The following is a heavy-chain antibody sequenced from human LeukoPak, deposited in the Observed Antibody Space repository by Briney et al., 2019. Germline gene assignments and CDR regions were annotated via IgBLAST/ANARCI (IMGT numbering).Heavy chain of an antibody. Sequence: SVKVSSKASGGTFSSYAISWVRQAPGQGVEWMGRIIPILGIANYAQKFQGRVTITADKSTSTAYMELSSLRSEDTAVYYCARVTEVSPRSTARFDPWGQGTLVTVSS. J-gene: IGHJ5*02. CDR3: ARVTEVSPRSTARFDP. CDR1: GGTFSSYA. D-gene: IGHD1-26*01. V-gene: IGHV1-69*04. CDR2: IIPILGIA.